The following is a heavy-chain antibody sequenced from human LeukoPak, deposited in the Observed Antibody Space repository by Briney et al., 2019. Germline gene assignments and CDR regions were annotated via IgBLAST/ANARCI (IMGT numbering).Heavy chain of an antibody. CDR1: VFTYRNYD. CDR3: AAAFGV. CDR2: IWYDGSNE. V-gene: IGHV3-33*01. Sequence: PGGSLTLSCAVSVFTYRNYDVHGARQAPGKGLEGVADIWYDGSNEYYAASVKGRFTISRDNSNNMLYLQMTSLRAEDTAVYYCAAAFGVWGQGTMVTVSS. J-gene: IGHJ3*01.